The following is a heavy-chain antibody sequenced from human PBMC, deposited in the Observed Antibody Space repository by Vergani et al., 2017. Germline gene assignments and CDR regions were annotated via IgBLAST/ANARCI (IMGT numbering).Heavy chain of an antibody. CDR3: ARGPLNRRSILFFYDYGMDV. J-gene: IGHJ6*02. CDR1: GGSFSGYY. V-gene: IGHV4-34*01. Sequence: QVQLQQWGAGLLKPSETLSLTCAVYGGSFSGYYWSWICQPPGKGLEWNGEIKHSGSTNYNPALKSRDTIPVHTSKNQFSLKLSSVTAADTAVYYCARGPLNRRSILFFYDYGMDVWGQGTTVTVSS. CDR2: IKHSGST. D-gene: IGHD2-2*01.